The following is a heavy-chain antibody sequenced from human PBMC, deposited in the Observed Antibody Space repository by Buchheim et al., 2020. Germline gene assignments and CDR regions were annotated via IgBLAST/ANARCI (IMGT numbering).Heavy chain of an antibody. Sequence: EVQLVESGGGLVKPGGSLRLSCAASGLSFADAWMTWVRQAPGKGLEWVGRIKSKSDGGTIDYAASVKGRFTISRDDSKNTLYLHMHSLKTEDTAVYYCSTSEEVEEITMIVVIKDYWGQGTL. CDR1: GLSFADAW. CDR3: STSEEVEEITMIVVIKDY. J-gene: IGHJ4*02. D-gene: IGHD3-22*01. CDR2: IKSKSDGGTI. V-gene: IGHV3-15*01.